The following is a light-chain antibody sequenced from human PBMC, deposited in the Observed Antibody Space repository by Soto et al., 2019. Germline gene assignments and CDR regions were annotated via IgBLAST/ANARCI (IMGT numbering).Light chain of an antibody. CDR1: QSVTSY. Sequence: EIVLTQSPATLSLSPGQRATLSCRASQSVTSYLAWYQQQPGQAPRLLIYDASNRPTAIPDRFSGSGSGTTFTLTISSLEPEDFAVYYCQQRSNWPLTFGGGTKV. J-gene: IGKJ4*01. V-gene: IGKV3-11*01. CDR3: QQRSNWPLT. CDR2: DAS.